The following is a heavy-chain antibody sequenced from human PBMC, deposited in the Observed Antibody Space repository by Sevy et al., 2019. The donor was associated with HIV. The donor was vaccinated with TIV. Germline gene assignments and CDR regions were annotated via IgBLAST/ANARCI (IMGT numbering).Heavy chain of an antibody. CDR1: GFTFSSYW. J-gene: IGHJ6*02. CDR2: IKQDGSEK. V-gene: IGHV3-7*01. Sequence: GGSLRLSCAASGFTFSSYWMSWVRQAPGKGLEWVANIKQDGSEKYYVDSVKGRFTISRDNAKNSLYLQMNSLRAEDTAVYYCARDSSGYYSNYYYYGMDVWGQGTTVTVSS. D-gene: IGHD3-22*01. CDR3: ARDSSGYYSNYYYYGMDV.